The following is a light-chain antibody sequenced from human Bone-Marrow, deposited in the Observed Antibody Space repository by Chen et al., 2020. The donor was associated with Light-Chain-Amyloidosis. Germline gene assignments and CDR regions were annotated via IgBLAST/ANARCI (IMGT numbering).Light chain of an antibody. J-gene: IGLJ2*01. CDR1: DLPKKY. V-gene: IGLV3-25*03. Sequence: SYELPQPPSVSVSPGQTARITCSGDDLPKKYAYWYQQNPGQAPVLVIHRDTERPSGISERFSGSSSGTTATLTNSGVQAEDEADYHCQSADSSGTYEVIFGGGTKLTVL. CDR3: QSADSSGTYEVI. CDR2: RDT.